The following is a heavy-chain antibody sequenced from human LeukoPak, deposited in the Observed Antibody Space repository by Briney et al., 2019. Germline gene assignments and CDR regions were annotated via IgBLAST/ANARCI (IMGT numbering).Heavy chain of an antibody. CDR3: ARDRGCSGGSCYDAFDI. V-gene: IGHV4-34*01. CDR2: INHSGST. Sequence: PSETLSLTCAVYGGSFSGYYWSWIRQPPGKGLEWIGEINHSGSTNYNPSLKSRVAISGDTSKNQFSLKLSSVTAADTAVYYCARDRGCSGGSCYDAFDIWGQGTMVTVSS. D-gene: IGHD2-15*01. J-gene: IGHJ3*02. CDR1: GGSFSGYY.